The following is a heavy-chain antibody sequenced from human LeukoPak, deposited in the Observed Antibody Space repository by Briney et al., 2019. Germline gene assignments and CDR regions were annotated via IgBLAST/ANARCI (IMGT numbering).Heavy chain of an antibody. V-gene: IGHV3-21*01. Sequence: GGSLRLSCAASGFTFSSYGMSWVRQAPGKGLEWVSSISSSSSYIYYADSVKGRFTISRDNAKNSLYLQMNSLRAEDTAVYYCARDILTGYYKLDYWGQGTLVTVSS. J-gene: IGHJ4*02. D-gene: IGHD3-9*01. CDR1: GFTFSSYG. CDR3: ARDILTGYYKLDY. CDR2: ISSSSSYI.